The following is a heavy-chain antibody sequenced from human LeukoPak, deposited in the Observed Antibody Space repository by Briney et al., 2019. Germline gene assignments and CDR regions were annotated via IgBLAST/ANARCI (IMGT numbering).Heavy chain of an antibody. CDR1: GFTFSNAW. CDR2: NKSNNEGVTT. CDR3: TTDPPTVVKA. V-gene: IGHV3-15*01. J-gene: IGHJ4*02. D-gene: IGHD4-23*01. Sequence: PGGSLRLSCTASGFTFSNAWMSWARQAPGKGLEWVGRNKSNNEGVTTGYAAPVKGRFTNSRDDSKNALYLQMNGLESEDTAVYYCTTDPPTVVKAWGQGTLVTVSS.